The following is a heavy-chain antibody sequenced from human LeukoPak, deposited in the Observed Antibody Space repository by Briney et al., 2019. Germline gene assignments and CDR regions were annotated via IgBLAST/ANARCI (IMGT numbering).Heavy chain of an antibody. D-gene: IGHD3-3*01. J-gene: IGHJ5*02. V-gene: IGHV4-34*01. Sequence: EPSETLSLTCAVYGGSLSGYYWSWIRQPPGKGLEWIGEINHSGSTNYNPSLKSRVTISVDTSKNQFSLKLSSVTAADTAVYYCARDTILGERGHWFDPWGQGTLVTVSS. CDR3: ARDTILGERGHWFDP. CDR2: INHSGST. CDR1: GGSLSGYY.